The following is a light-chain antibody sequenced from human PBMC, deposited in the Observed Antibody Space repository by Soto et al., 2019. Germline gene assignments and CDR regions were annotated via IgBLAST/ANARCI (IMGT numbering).Light chain of an antibody. J-gene: IGKJ5*01. CDR1: QSSGSN. V-gene: IGKV3-11*01. CDR3: QQRSNWPPIT. Sequence: ELVLTQSPGSLSLSPGERATLSCKTSQSSGSNFVAWYQQRPGQPPRLLIYGASTRAAGIPARFSGSGSGTDFTLTISSLEPEDFAVYYCQQRSNWPPITFGQGTRLEIK. CDR2: GAS.